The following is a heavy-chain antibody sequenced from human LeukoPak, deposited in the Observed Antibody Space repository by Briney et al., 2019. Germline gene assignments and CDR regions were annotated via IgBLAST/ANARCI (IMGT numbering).Heavy chain of an antibody. CDR2: ISAYNGNT. Sequence: GASVKVSCKASGYTFTSYGISWVRQAPGQGLEWMGWISAYNGNTNYAQKLQGRVTMTTDTSTSTAYMELRSLRSDDTAVYYCAREYNNNWYYYYYYGMDVWGQGTTVTVSS. CDR1: GYTFTSYG. D-gene: IGHD6-13*01. V-gene: IGHV1-18*01. CDR3: AREYNNNWYYYYYYGMDV. J-gene: IGHJ6*02.